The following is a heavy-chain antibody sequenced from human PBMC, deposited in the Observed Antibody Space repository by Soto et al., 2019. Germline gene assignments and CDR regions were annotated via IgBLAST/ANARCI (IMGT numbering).Heavy chain of an antibody. J-gene: IGHJ4*02. CDR2: ISGSGGST. CDR1: GFTFSSYA. D-gene: IGHD3-10*01. CDR3: AKDREGSGSYYDLFDY. Sequence: GGSLRLSCAASGFTFSSYAMSWVRQAPGKGLEWVSAISGSGGSTYYADSVKGRFTISRDNSKNTLYLQMNSLRAEDTAVYYCAKDREGSGSYYDLFDYWGQGTLVTVSS. V-gene: IGHV3-23*01.